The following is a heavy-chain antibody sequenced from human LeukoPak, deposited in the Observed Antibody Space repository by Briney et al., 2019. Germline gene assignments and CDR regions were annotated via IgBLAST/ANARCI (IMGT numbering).Heavy chain of an antibody. V-gene: IGHV4-38-2*01. CDR3: ASRRGRLSPVDY. CDR1: GGSFSSGYY. D-gene: IGHD3-16*01. CDR2: IYHSGST. Sequence: PSETLSLTCAVYGGSFSSGYYWGWIRQPPGKGLEWIGTIYHSGSTYYNLSLKSRVTISVDTSKNQFSLKLSSVTAADTAVYYCASRRGRLSPVDYWGQGTLVTVSS. J-gene: IGHJ4*02.